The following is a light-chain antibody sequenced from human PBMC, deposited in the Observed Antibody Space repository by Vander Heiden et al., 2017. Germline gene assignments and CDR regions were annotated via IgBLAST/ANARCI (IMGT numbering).Light chain of an antibody. CDR1: QSVSSY. CDR2: EAS. Sequence: EIVLTQSPATLSLSPGERATLSCRASQSVSSYLAWYQQKPGQAPRLLIYEASNRATGIKDRFSGSGSGTDFTRTSSSIEPDDFEGYDGQQRLTFGGGTKVEIK. J-gene: IGKJ4*01. CDR3: QQRLT. V-gene: IGKV3-11*01.